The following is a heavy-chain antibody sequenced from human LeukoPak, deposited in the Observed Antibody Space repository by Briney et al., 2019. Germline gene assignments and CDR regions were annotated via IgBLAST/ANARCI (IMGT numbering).Heavy chain of an antibody. V-gene: IGHV4-4*07. CDR1: GGSISSYY. CDR2: IYTSGST. J-gene: IGHJ4*02. D-gene: IGHD3-22*01. Sequence: PSETLSLTCTVSGGSISSYYWSWIRQPAGKGLEWIGRIYTSGSTNYNPSLKSRVTISVDTYKNQFSLKLSSVTAADTAVYYCAREQGPYYYDSSGSIDYWGQGTLVTVSS. CDR3: AREQGPYYYDSSGSIDY.